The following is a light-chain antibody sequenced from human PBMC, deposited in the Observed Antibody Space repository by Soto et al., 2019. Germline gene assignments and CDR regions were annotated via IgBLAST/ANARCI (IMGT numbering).Light chain of an antibody. CDR2: AAS. CDR3: QQFNGYPLT. V-gene: IGKV1-13*02. Sequence: AIRLTQSPSSLSASVGDTVTITCRASQGIHTAFAWCQHKPGEAPNLLIYAASSLRSGVPSRFSGSGSGTDFNLTIRSLQPEDFATYYCQQFNGYPLTFGGGTKVEIK. J-gene: IGKJ4*01. CDR1: QGIHTA.